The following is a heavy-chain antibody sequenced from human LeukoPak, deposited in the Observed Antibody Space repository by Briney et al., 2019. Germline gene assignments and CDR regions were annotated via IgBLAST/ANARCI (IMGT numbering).Heavy chain of an antibody. Sequence: GGSLRLSCAASGFTFSSYSMNWVRQAPGKGLEWVSSISSSSSYIYYADSVKGRFTISRDNSKNTLYLQMNSLRAEDTAVYYCAKDGIVVVPAAIGDNWFDPWGQGTLVTVSS. CDR3: AKDGIVVVPAAIGDNWFDP. J-gene: IGHJ5*02. V-gene: IGHV3-21*01. D-gene: IGHD2-2*02. CDR1: GFTFSSYS. CDR2: ISSSSSYI.